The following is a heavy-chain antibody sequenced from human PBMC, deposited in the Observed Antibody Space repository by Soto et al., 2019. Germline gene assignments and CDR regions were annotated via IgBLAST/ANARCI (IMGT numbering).Heavy chain of an antibody. D-gene: IGHD3-16*01. CDR1: GYTLTAYG. CDR3: ARSGAAPYPYYGLDV. J-gene: IGHJ6*02. V-gene: IGHV1-18*01. CDR2: IRAYNGDT. Sequence: EASVKVSCKTSGYTLTAYGIYWVRQAPGQGLEWMGWIRAYNGDTNYAQKFQTRVTMTTDKSTDTAYMDLRSLTSDDTAIYYCARSGAAPYPYYGLDVWGQGTTVTVSS.